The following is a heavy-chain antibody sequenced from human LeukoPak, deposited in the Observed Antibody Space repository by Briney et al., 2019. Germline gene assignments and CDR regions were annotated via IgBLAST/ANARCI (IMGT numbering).Heavy chain of an antibody. CDR1: GYTFTGYY. CDR3: ARDLGYYDILTGWNYYYMDV. J-gene: IGHJ6*03. Sequence: ASVKVSCKASGYTFTGYYMHWVRQAPGQGLEWMGWINPNSGGTNYAQKFQGRVTMTRDTSISTAYMELSRLRSDDTAVYYCARDLGYYDILTGWNYYYMDVWGKGTTVTIPS. V-gene: IGHV1-2*02. D-gene: IGHD3-9*01. CDR2: INPNSGGT.